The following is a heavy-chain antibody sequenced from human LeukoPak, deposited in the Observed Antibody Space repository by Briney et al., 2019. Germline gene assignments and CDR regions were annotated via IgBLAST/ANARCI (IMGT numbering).Heavy chain of an antibody. V-gene: IGHV1-2*02. CDR1: GYTFTGYY. CDR2: INPNSGGT. CDR3: ARGTAIVGATDPLRY. Sequence: ASVKVSCKASGYTFTGYYMHWVRQAPGQGLEWMGWINPNSGGTNYAQKFQGRVTMTRDTSISTAYMELSRLSSDDTAVYYCARGTAIVGATDPLRYWGQGTLVTVSS. J-gene: IGHJ4*02. D-gene: IGHD1-26*01.